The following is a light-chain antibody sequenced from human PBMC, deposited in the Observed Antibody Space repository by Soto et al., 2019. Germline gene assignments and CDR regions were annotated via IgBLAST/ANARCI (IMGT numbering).Light chain of an antibody. J-gene: IGKJ1*01. CDR1: QSVSSN. V-gene: IGKV3-15*01. CDR2: GAS. CDR3: QQYNNWPPWT. Sequence: EIVLTQSPGTLSLSPVDRATLSCEASQSVSSNLAWYQQKPGQAPRLLIYGASTRATGIPARFSGSGSGTEFTLTISSLQSEDFAVYYCQQYNNWPPWTFGQGTKVDIK.